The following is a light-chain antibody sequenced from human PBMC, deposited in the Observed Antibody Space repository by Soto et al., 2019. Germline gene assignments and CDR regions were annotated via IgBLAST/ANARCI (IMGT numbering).Light chain of an antibody. V-gene: IGLV2-8*01. CDR2: EVS. CDR1: SSDIGAYIY. J-gene: IGLJ2*01. Sequence: QSVLTQPPSASGSPGQSVTISCTGTSSDIGAYIYVSWYQQHPGKAPKLMISEVSRRPSGVPERFSGSKSGNTASLTVSGLQADDEAHYYCSSYTNSVTLVFGGGTKLTVL. CDR3: SSYTNSVTLV.